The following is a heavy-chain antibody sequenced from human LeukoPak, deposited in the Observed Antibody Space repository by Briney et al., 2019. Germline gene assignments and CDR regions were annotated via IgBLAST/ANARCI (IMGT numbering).Heavy chain of an antibody. J-gene: IGHJ5*02. CDR2: IYTSGST. V-gene: IGHV4-4*07. Sequence: PSETLSLTCTVSGGSISSYYWSWIRQPAGKGLEWIGRIYTSGSTNYNPSLKSRVTMSVDTSKNQFSLKLSSVTAADTAVYYCARFIAAAGTGRDNWFDPWGQGTLVTVSS. D-gene: IGHD6-13*01. CDR1: GGSISSYY. CDR3: ARFIAAAGTGRDNWFDP.